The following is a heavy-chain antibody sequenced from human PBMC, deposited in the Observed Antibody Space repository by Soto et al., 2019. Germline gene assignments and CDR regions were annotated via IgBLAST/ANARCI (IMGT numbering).Heavy chain of an antibody. V-gene: IGHV2-26*01. CDR1: GFSLSNARMG. D-gene: IGHD6-19*01. J-gene: IGHJ3*02. CDR2: IFSNDDK. CDR3: ARRHPPWLETSGAFDI. Sequence: QVTLKESGPVLVKPTETLTLTCTVSGFSLSNARMGVSWIRQPPGKALEWLAHIFSNDDKSYSTSLKSRLTIYKDTSKSQVVLTMTNMDTVDTATYYCARRHPPWLETSGAFDIWGQGTMVTVSS.